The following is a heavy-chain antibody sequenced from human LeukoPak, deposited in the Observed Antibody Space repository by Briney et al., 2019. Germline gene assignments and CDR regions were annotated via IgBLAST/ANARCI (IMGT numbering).Heavy chain of an antibody. CDR3: ATDTTQYYDDSSGYYVKHYYYYYGMDV. D-gene: IGHD3-22*01. CDR2: FDPEDGET. J-gene: IGHJ6*02. CDR1: GYTLTELS. Sequence: ASVKVSCKVSGYTLTELSMHWVRQAPGKGLEWMEGFDPEDGETIYAQKFQGRVTMTEDTSTDAAYMELSSLRSEDTAVYYCATDTTQYYDDSSGYYVKHYYYYYGMDVWGQGTTVTVSS. V-gene: IGHV1-24*01.